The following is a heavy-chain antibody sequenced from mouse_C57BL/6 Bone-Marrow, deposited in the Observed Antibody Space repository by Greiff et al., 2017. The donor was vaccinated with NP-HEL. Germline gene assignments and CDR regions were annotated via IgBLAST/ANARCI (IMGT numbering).Heavy chain of an antibody. D-gene: IGHD2-1*01. Sequence: EVKLVESGGGLVQPGESLKLSCESNEYEFPSHHMSWVRKTPEKRLELVAAINSDGGSTYYPDTMERRFIISRDNTKKTLYLQMSSLRSEDTALYYCAREKSTMVTTHYAMDYWGQGTSVTVSS. CDR1: EYEFPSHH. CDR3: AREKSTMVTTHYAMDY. V-gene: IGHV5-2*01. CDR2: INSDGGST. J-gene: IGHJ4*01.